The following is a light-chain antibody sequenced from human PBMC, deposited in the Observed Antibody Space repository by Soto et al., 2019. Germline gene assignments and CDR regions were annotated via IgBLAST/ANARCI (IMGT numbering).Light chain of an antibody. CDR2: KVS. CDR3: MQGTHWPYT. J-gene: IGKJ2*01. V-gene: IGKV2-30*01. Sequence: DVVMTQSPLSLPVTLGQPASISCRSSQSPEYSDGNTYLNWFQQRPGQSPRRLIYKVSNRDSGVPDRFSGSGSGTDFTLRISSVEAEDVGVYYCMQGTHWPYTFGQGTKLEI. CDR1: QSPEYSDGNTY.